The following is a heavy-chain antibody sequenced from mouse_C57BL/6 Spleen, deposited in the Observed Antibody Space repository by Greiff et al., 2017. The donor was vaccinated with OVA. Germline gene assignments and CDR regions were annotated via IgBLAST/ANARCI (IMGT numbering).Heavy chain of an antibody. V-gene: IGHV5-9*01. J-gene: IGHJ3*01. CDR3: ARRLNWDAFAY. CDR1: GFTFSSYT. D-gene: IGHD4-1*01. Sequence: EVQGVESGGGLVKPGGSLKLSCAASGFTFSSYTMSWVRQTPEKRLEWVATISGGGGNTYYPDSVKGRFTISRDNAKNTLYLQMSSLRSEDTALYYCARRLNWDAFAYWGQGTLVTVSA. CDR2: ISGGGGNT.